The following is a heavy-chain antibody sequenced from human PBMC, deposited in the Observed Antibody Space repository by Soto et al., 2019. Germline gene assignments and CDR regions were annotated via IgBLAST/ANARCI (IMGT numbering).Heavy chain of an antibody. CDR2: IYWDDDK. CDR3: AHRRFGAGLFDS. J-gene: IGHJ4*01. CDR1: GFSLTTTGVG. V-gene: IGHV2-5*02. D-gene: IGHD3-3*01. Sequence: QITLRESGPTLVKPTQPLTLTCSFSGFSLTTTGVGVGWIRQPPGKALEWLALIYWDDDKRYSPSLKTRLTITKDTSKNQVVLTMTDMDPVDTGTYFCAHRRFGAGLFDSWCQGTQVTVSS.